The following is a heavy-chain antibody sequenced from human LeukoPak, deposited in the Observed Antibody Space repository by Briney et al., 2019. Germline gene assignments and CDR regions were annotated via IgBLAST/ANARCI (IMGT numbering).Heavy chain of an antibody. D-gene: IGHD6-13*01. CDR3: ARELVAAGTEAY. V-gene: IGHV3-21*01. Sequence: GGSLRLSCAASGFTFSSYSMNWVRQAPGKGLEWVSSISSSSSYIYYADSVKGRFTISRDNAKNSLYLQMNSLRAEDTAVYYCARELVAAGTEAYWGQGTLVTVSS. J-gene: IGHJ4*02. CDR1: GFTFSSYS. CDR2: ISSSSSYI.